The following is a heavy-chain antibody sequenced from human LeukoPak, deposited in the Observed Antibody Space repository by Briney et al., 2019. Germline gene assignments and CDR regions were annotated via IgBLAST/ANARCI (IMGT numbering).Heavy chain of an antibody. CDR1: GFTFSNYG. D-gene: IGHD3-22*01. Sequence: GGSLRLSCAASGFTFSNYGMHWVRQAPGKGLEWVAVISYTGSNEYYPDSVKGRFTISRDNSKNTLYLQMNSLRAEDTAVYYCAKGHYDSSGYYYPNCFDPWGQGTLVTVSS. J-gene: IGHJ5*02. CDR2: ISYTGSNE. CDR3: AKGHYDSSGYYYPNCFDP. V-gene: IGHV3-30*18.